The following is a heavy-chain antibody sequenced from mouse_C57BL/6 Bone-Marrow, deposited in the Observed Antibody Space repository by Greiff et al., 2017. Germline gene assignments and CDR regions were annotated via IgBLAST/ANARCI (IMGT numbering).Heavy chain of an antibody. V-gene: IGHV1-85*01. J-gene: IGHJ3*01. Sequence: VQLQQSVPELVKPGASVKLSCKASCYTFTSYDINWVKQRPGQGLEWIGWIYPRDGSTKYNEKFKGKATLTVDTSYSTAYMELNSLKSEDSAVYFCARPGYPEGFDYWGQGTMVNVYA. CDR3: ARPGYPEGFDY. CDR2: IYPRDGST. D-gene: IGHD2-14*01. CDR1: CYTFTSYD.